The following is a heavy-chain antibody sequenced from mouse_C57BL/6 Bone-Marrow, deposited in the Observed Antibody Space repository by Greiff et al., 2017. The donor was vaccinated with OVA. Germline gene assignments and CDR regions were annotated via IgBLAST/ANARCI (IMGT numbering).Heavy chain of an antibody. J-gene: IGHJ2*01. Sequence: EVHLVESGGGLVKPGGSLKLSCAASGFTFSSYAMSWVRQTPEKRLEWVATISDGGSYTYYPDNVKGRFTISRDNAKNNLYLQMSHLKSEDTAMYYCARDYYGSSFHFDYWGQGTTLTVSS. D-gene: IGHD1-1*01. CDR1: GFTFSSYA. V-gene: IGHV5-4*01. CDR3: ARDYYGSSFHFDY. CDR2: ISDGGSYT.